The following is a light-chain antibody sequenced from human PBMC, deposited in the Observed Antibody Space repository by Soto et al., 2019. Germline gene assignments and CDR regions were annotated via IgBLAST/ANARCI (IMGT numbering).Light chain of an antibody. CDR1: QSVSNW. J-gene: IGKJ1*01. V-gene: IGKV1-5*01. CDR3: QHYNSYSEA. Sequence: DIQMTQSPSTLSASVGERVTITCRASQSVSNWLAWYQHKPGKAPNLLIYDVSSLESGVPSRFSGSGSGTEFTLTISSLQPDDFATYYCQHYNSYSEAFGQGTKVDIK. CDR2: DVS.